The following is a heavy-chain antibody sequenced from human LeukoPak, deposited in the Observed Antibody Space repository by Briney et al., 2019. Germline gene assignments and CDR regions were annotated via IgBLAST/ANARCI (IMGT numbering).Heavy chain of an antibody. CDR1: GGSFSGYY. J-gene: IGHJ6*03. V-gene: IGHV4-34*01. CDR3: ARAKNPYYYYYMDF. CDR2: INHSGST. Sequence: SETLSLTCAVYGGSFSGYYWSWIRQPPGKGLEWIGEINHSGSTNYNPSLKSRVTISVDTSKNQFSLKLSSVTAADTAVYYCARAKNPYYYYYMDFWGRGTTVTVSS.